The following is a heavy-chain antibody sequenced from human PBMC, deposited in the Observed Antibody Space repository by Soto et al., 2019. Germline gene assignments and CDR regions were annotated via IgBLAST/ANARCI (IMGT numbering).Heavy chain of an antibody. CDR3: ARSGPHYDSSGYYSSQSLDI. CDR2: INPSGGST. Sequence: ASVKVSCKASGYTFTSYYMHWVRQAPGQGLEWMGIINPSGGSTSYAQKFQGRVTMTRDTSTSTVYMELSSLRSEDTAVYYCARSGPHYDSSGYYSSQSLDIWGQGTRVTVSS. J-gene: IGHJ3*02. CDR1: GYTFTSYY. D-gene: IGHD3-22*01. V-gene: IGHV1-46*01.